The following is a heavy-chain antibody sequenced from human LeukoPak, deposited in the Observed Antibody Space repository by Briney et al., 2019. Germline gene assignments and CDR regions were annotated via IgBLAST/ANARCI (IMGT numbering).Heavy chain of an antibody. CDR2: ITTRSGST. CDR1: GFTFSSYA. Sequence: GGSLRLSCAASGFTFSSYAMSWVRQAPGKGLEWVSTITTRSGSTYYADSVKGRFTISRDNSKNTLYLQMNSLRAEDTAVYYCVKEVSWRVAGTMGLDYWGQGTLVTVSS. CDR3: VKEVSWRVAGTMGLDY. V-gene: IGHV3-23*01. D-gene: IGHD6-19*01. J-gene: IGHJ4*02.